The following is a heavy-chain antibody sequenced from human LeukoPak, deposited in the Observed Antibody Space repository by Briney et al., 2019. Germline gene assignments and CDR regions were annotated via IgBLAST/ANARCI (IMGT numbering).Heavy chain of an antibody. J-gene: IGHJ4*02. Sequence: GGCLRLSCAASGFTFSNYAMSWVRQAPGKGLEWVSGISSSGGSTFYTDSVKGRFTISRDNSKNTLYLQMNSLRAEDTAVYYCAKVYSSVWTHIGHFDYWGQGTLVTVSS. CDR1: GFTFSNYA. CDR3: AKVYSSVWTHIGHFDY. V-gene: IGHV3-23*01. D-gene: IGHD6-19*01. CDR2: ISSSGGST.